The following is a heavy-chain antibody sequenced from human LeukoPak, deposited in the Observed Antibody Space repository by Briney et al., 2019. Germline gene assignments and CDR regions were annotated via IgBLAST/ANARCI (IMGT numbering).Heavy chain of an antibody. CDR3: ARSEERVGATNFDY. V-gene: IGHV4-34*01. J-gene: IGHJ4*02. Sequence: PSETLSHTCAVYGGSFSGYYWSWIRQPPGKGLEWIGEINHSGSTNYNPSLKSRVTISVDTSKNQFSLKLSSVTAADTAVYYCARSEERVGATNFDYWGQGTLVTVSS. CDR1: GGSFSGYY. CDR2: INHSGST. D-gene: IGHD1-26*01.